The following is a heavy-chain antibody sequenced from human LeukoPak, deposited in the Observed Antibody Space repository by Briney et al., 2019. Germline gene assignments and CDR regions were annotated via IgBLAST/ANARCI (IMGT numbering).Heavy chain of an antibody. V-gene: IGHV3-15*01. CDR1: GFSFRNSW. Sequence: PGGSLRLSCAASGFSFRNSWMNWVRQAPGKGLEWVGRIKSKTDGGTTEYVAPVKGRFTISRDDSKNTLYLQMNSLKIEDTAVYYCTTGTWGSFDVWGQGTMATVSS. CDR3: TTGTWGSFDV. J-gene: IGHJ3*01. CDR2: IKSKTDGGTT. D-gene: IGHD3-16*01.